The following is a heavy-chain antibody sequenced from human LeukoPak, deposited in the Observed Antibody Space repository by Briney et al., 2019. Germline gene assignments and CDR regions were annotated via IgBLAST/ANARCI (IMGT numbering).Heavy chain of an antibody. Sequence: SETLSLTCTASGGSISNYYWSWIRQPPGEGLEWIGYIYYSGSTNYNPSLKSRLTMSVDTSKNQFSLKLSSVTAADTAVYYCARRYCSGSSCYSAFDYWGQGTLVTVSS. CDR3: ARRYCSGSSCYSAFDY. D-gene: IGHD2-15*01. J-gene: IGHJ4*02. CDR2: IYYSGST. CDR1: GGSISNYY. V-gene: IGHV4-59*08.